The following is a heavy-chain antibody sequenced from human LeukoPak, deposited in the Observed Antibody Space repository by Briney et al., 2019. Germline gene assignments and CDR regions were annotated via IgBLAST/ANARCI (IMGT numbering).Heavy chain of an antibody. CDR3: ARALYYDFWSGYRDYYYYYMDV. Sequence: GGSLRLSCAASGFTFSSYSMNWVRQARGKGREGVSYISSSSSTIYYADSVKGRFTISRDNAKNSLYLQMNSLRVEDTAVYYCARALYYDFWSGYRDYYYYYMDVWGKGTTVTVSS. CDR2: ISSSSSTI. D-gene: IGHD3-3*01. J-gene: IGHJ6*03. V-gene: IGHV3-48*01. CDR1: GFTFSSYS.